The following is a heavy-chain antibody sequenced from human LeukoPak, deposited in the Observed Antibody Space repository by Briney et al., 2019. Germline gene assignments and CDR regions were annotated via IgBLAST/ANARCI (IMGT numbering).Heavy chain of an antibody. Sequence: ASVKVFCKASGYTFTDYYLHWVRQAPGQGLEWMGWINPSSDVSNYAQKFRGRVTMTRDTSFSTAYMELSRLGSDDTAMYYCARERVSIFGVVHYYFMDVWGKGTTVTVSS. CDR2: INPSSDVS. J-gene: IGHJ6*03. CDR1: GYTFTDYY. V-gene: IGHV1-2*02. D-gene: IGHD3-3*01. CDR3: ARERVSIFGVVHYYFMDV.